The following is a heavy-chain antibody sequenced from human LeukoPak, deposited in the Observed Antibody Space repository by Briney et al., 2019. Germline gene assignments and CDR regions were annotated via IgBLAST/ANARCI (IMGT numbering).Heavy chain of an antibody. CDR1: GFTFSSYS. CDR3: ARGLLSELGRLDAFDI. D-gene: IGHD3-10*01. J-gene: IGHJ3*02. V-gene: IGHV3-7*01. Sequence: PGGSLRLSCAASGFTFSSYSMSWVRQAPGKGLEWVANIKQDGSEKYYVDSVKGRFTISRDNVKNSLYLQMNSLRAEDTAVYYCARGLLSELGRLDAFDIWGQGTMVTVSS. CDR2: IKQDGSEK.